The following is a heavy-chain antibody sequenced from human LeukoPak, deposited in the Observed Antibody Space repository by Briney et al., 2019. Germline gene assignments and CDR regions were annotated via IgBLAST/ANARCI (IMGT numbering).Heavy chain of an antibody. V-gene: IGHV3-9*01. CDR2: ISWNSGRI. CDR1: GFTFDDYA. J-gene: IGHJ4*02. Sequence: GGSLRLSCPASGFTFDDYAMHWVRQAPGKGLEWVSGISWNSGRIGYADPVKGRFTISRDNAKNSLYLQMNSLIPDDTALYYCAKGGDSWPADWGQGTLVTVSS. CDR3: AKGGDSWPAD. D-gene: IGHD6-13*01.